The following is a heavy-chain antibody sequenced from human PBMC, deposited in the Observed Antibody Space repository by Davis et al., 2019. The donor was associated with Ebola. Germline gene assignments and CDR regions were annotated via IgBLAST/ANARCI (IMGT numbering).Heavy chain of an antibody. V-gene: IGHV4-4*02. J-gene: IGHJ6*02. D-gene: IGHD1/OR15-1a*01. CDR3: ARFRRTFYYYYGMDV. Sequence: SETLSLTFAVPGGSISSSNWWSWVRQPPGKGLEWIGSIYYSGSTYYNPSLKSRVTISVDTSKNQFSLKLSSVTAADTAVYYCARFRRTFYYYYGMDVWGQGTTVTVSS. CDR1: GGSISSSNW. CDR2: IYYSGST.